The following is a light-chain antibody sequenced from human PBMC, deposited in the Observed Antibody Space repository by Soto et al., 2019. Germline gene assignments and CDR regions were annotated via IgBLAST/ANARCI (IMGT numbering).Light chain of an antibody. CDR3: QQANSFPLP. Sequence: DIQMTQSPSFVSAAVGHRVTITCRAIQGISSLLAWYQQKPGKAPNLLIHPASSVQSGVPSRFSGSGSGIAFTLTMGRPQPDDSAAQSCQQANSFPLPFDGGTQVEIK. J-gene: IGKJ4*01. CDR1: QGISSL. CDR2: PAS. V-gene: IGKV1-12*01.